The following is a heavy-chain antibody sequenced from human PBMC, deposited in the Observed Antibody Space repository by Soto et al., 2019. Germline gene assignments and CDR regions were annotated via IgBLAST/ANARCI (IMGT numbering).Heavy chain of an antibody. Sequence: QVQLVQSGAEVKKPGASVKVSCKASGYTFTSYAMHWVRQAPGQRLEWMGWINAGNGNTKYSQKFQGRVTITRDTYASTAYMELSSLRSEDTAVYYCARARRGYSGYDLGYWGQGTLVTVSS. J-gene: IGHJ4*02. CDR1: GYTFTSYA. V-gene: IGHV1-3*01. D-gene: IGHD5-12*01. CDR3: ARARRGYSGYDLGY. CDR2: INAGNGNT.